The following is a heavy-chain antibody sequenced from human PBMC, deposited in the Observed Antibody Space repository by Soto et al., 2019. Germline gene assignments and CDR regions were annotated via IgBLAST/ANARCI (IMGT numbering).Heavy chain of an antibody. V-gene: IGHV1-69*02. CDR3: LYSGYDFDIY. CDR2: IIPILGIA. Sequence: QVQLVQSGAEVKKPGSSVKVSCKASGGTFSSYTISWVRQAPGQGLEWMGRIIPILGIANYAQKFQGRVTITADKSTSTAYMELSSLRSEDTAVYYFLYSGYDFDIYWGQGTLVTVSS. J-gene: IGHJ4*02. CDR1: GGTFSSYT. D-gene: IGHD5-12*01.